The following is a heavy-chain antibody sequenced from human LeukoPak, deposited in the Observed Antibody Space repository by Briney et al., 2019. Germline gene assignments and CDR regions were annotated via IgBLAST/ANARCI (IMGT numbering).Heavy chain of an antibody. D-gene: IGHD6-13*01. V-gene: IGHV4-59*01. CDR1: GGSISSYY. Sequence: SETLSLTCAVSGGSISSYYWSWIRQPPGTGLEWIGDIYYSGSTNYNPSLKSRVPISVDTSKSQFSLKLSSVTAADTAVYYCARSGYSSSWYGARAVYGMDVWGQGTTVTVSS. CDR2: IYYSGST. J-gene: IGHJ6*02. CDR3: ARSGYSSSWYGARAVYGMDV.